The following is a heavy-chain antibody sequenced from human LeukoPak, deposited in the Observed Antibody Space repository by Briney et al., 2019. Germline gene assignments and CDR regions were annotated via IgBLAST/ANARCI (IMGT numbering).Heavy chain of an antibody. CDR2: ISYDGSNK. CDR1: GFTFSSYA. CDR3: ARQLTYYYDSSGPDY. V-gene: IGHV3-30-3*01. J-gene: IGHJ4*02. D-gene: IGHD3-22*01. Sequence: GGSLRLSCAASGFTFSSYAMHWVRQAPGKGLEWVAVISYDGSNKYYADSVKGRFTISRDNSKNTLYLQMNSLRAEDTAVYYCARQLTYYYDSSGPDYWGQGTLVTVSS.